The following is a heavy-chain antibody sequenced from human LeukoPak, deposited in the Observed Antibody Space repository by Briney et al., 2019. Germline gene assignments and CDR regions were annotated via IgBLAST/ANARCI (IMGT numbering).Heavy chain of an antibody. Sequence: PPETLSLTCTVSSGSISYFYWNWIRQPPGKGLEWIGYIHYTGSTNYNPSLKSRVTISVDTSKNQFSLKLSSVTAADTAVYYRATYTNRLHYWGQGTLVTVSS. CDR2: IHYTGST. V-gene: IGHV4-59*01. D-gene: IGHD2-8*01. CDR1: SGSISYFY. J-gene: IGHJ4*02. CDR3: ATYTNRLHY.